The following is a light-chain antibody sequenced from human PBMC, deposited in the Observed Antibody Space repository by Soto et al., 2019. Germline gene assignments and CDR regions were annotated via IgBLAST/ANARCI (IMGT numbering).Light chain of an antibody. Sequence: DIPMTQSPSTLSASVGDRVTITCRASQSISSRLAWYQQKPGKAPKVLIYDASSLESGVPSRFSGSGFGTEYTLTISSLQPDEFATYYCQQYKSYKSFGQGTKVEIK. V-gene: IGKV1-5*01. CDR1: QSISSR. J-gene: IGKJ1*01. CDR2: DAS. CDR3: QQYKSYKS.